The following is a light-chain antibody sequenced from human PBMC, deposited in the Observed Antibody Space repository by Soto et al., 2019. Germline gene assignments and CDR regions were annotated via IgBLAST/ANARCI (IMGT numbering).Light chain of an antibody. J-gene: IGKJ2*02. Sequence: DIQMTQSPSTLSASVGDTVTITCRASQSISRWLAWYQQKSWKAPKFLIYKASSLESGVPSRFRAAGSGTEFTLNIRSLKHPDFDTDDCHQYYCYSCTFGHGTKVEIE. CDR3: HQYYCYSCT. CDR2: KAS. V-gene: IGKV1-5*03. CDR1: QSISRW.